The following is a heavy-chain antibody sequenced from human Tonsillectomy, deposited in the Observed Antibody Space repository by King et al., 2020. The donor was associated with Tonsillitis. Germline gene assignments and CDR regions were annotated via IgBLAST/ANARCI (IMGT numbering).Heavy chain of an antibody. D-gene: IGHD6-6*01. J-gene: IGHJ4*02. CDR3: AKDSSSSQYYLDD. V-gene: IGHV3-30*18. CDR1: GFTFSSYG. CDR2: ILYDGSNE. Sequence: VQLVESGGGVVQPGRSLRLSCAASGFTFSSYGMHGVRQASGKGLEWVAVILYDGSNEYYADSVKGRFTISRDNSKNTLYVQMNSLRAEDTAVYYCAKDSSSSQYYLDDWGQGTLVTVSA.